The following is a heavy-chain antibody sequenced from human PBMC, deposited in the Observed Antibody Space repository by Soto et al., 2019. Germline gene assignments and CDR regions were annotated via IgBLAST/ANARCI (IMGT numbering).Heavy chain of an antibody. CDR3: ARGGGGTTSRTLQF. CDR2: ISAYNGDT. D-gene: IGHD2-2*01. CDR1: GYTFITYG. V-gene: IGHV1-18*01. Sequence: QVQLVQSGAEVKKPGASVKVSCKASGYTFITYGVTWVRQAPGQGLEWMGWISAYNGDTNYAQNLHGRVTMTTDTSTTRAHMELRSLRSDDRGVDYCARGGGGTTSRTLQFWGQGTLVTVSS. J-gene: IGHJ4*02.